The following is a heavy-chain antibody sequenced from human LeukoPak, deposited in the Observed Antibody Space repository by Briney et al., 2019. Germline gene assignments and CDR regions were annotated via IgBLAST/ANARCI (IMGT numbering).Heavy chain of an antibody. D-gene: IGHD6-6*01. CDR1: GYTFTGYY. V-gene: IGHV1-2*06. CDR2: INPNSGGT. Sequence: ASVKVSCKASGYTFTGYYMHWVRQAPGQGLEWMGRINPNSGGTNYAQKFQGRVTMSRDTSISTAYMALTRLRSAATAVYYCAAGGSSSSSDEFFQHWGQGTLVTVSS. J-gene: IGHJ1*01. CDR3: AAGGSSSSSDEFFQH.